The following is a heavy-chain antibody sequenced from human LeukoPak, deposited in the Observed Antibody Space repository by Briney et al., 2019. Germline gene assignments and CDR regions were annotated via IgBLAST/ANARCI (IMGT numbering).Heavy chain of an antibody. V-gene: IGHV3-9*01. J-gene: IGHJ4*02. CDR3: AKDMGEYYDSSGYPYDY. CDR2: ISWNSGSI. CDR1: GFTFDDYA. D-gene: IGHD3-22*01. Sequence: VQPGRSLRLPCAASGFTFDDYAMHWVRQAPGKGLEWASGISWNSGSIGYADSVKGRFTISRDNAKNSLYLQMNSLRAEDTALYYCAKDMGEYYDSSGYPYDYWGQGTLVTVSS.